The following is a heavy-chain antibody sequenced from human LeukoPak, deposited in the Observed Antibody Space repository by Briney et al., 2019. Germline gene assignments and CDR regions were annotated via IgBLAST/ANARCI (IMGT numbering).Heavy chain of an antibody. CDR2: ISWNSGSI. Sequence: GRSLRLSCAASGFTFDDYAMHWVRQAPGKGLEWVSGISWNSGSIGYADSVKGRFTISRDNAKNSLYLQMNSLRAEDMALYYCAKGGYYYDSSGFPYGAFGIWGQGTMVTVSS. CDR3: AKGGYYYDSSGFPYGAFGI. D-gene: IGHD3-22*01. J-gene: IGHJ3*02. CDR1: GFTFDDYA. V-gene: IGHV3-9*03.